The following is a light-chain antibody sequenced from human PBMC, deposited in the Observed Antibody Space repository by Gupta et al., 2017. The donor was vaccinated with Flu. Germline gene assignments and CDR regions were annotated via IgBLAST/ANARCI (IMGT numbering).Light chain of an antibody. J-gene: IGLJ1*01. V-gene: IGLV1-44*01. CDR2: SNN. CDR1: SSNIGSNT. Sequence: QSVLTPPPSASGPPGQRVTISCSGSSSNIGSNTVNWYQQLPGTAPKLLIYSNNQRPSGVPGRFSGSKSGTAASLAISGLESEDEADYYCAAWDDSLNGHVFGTGTKVTVL. CDR3: AAWDDSLNGHV.